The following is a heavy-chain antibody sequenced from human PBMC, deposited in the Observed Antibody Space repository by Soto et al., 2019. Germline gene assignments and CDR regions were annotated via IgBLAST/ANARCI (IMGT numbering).Heavy chain of an antibody. CDR2: IYYSGST. CDR1: GGSISSYY. D-gene: IGHD3-10*01. CDR3: ARAPRGNYGYPSYFDY. V-gene: IGHV4-59*01. J-gene: IGHJ4*02. Sequence: QVQLQESGPGLVKPSETLSLTCTVSGGSISSYYWSWIRQPPGKGLEWNGYIYYSGSTNYNPSLKSRVTISVDTSKNQFSLKLSSVTAADTAVYYCARAPRGNYGYPSYFDYWGQGTLVPVSS.